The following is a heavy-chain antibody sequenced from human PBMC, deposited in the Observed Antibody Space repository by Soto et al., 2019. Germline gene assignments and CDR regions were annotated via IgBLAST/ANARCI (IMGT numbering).Heavy chain of an antibody. CDR3: ARGPYYDLIWNYYYMDV. D-gene: IGHD3-16*01. J-gene: IGHJ6*03. CDR1: GGSISGHY. V-gene: IGHV4-59*08. Sequence: QVQLQESGPGLVKPSETLSLSCNVSGGSISGHYWSWVRQTPGKGLEWIGYIYYSGSTNYNPSLKSRVTISVDTSKNHFSLRLTSVIAADTAVYYCARGPYYDLIWNYYYMDVWGKGTTVTVS. CDR2: IYYSGST.